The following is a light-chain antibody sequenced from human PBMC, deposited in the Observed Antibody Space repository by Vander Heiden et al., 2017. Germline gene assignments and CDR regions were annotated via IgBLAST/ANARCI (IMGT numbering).Light chain of an antibody. J-gene: IGLJ3*02. V-gene: IGLV2-11*01. Sequence: SALPQTRSVSGSPGQSVTISCTGTRSDVGGYNIVSWYPQHQGKAPTLMNYDVSEPPSGVPDRFSGTKSDNTAPLTISGLQAEDEAEYYCCSYAGSNIWVCGGGTNLTVL. CDR2: DVS. CDR3: CSYAGSNIWV. CDR1: RSDVGGYNI.